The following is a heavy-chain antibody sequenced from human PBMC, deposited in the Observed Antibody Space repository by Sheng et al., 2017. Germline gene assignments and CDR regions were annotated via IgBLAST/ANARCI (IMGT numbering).Heavy chain of an antibody. CDR2: INHSGST. CDR1: GGSFSGYY. V-gene: IGHV4-34*01. D-gene: IGHD5-12*01. CDR3: ARWGKWLRRDYYYGMDV. Sequence: QVQLQQWGAGLLKPSETLSLTCAVYGGSFSGYYWSWIRQPPGKGLEWIGEINHSGSTNYNPSLKSRVTISVDTSKNQFSLKLSSVTAADTAVYYCARWGKWLRRDYYYGMDVWGQGTTVTVSS. J-gene: IGHJ6*02.